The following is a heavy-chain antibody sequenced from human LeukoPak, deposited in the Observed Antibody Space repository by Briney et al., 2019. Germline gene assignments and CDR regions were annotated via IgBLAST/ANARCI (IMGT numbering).Heavy chain of an antibody. Sequence: GASVKVSCKASGYTLTSYDINWVRQATGQGLEWMGWMNPNSGNTGYAQKFQGRVTMTRNTSISTAYMELSSLRSEDTAVYYCAREYSSSWYRYYYYGMDVWGQGTTVTVSS. CDR3: AREYSSSWYRYYYYGMDV. CDR1: GYTLTSYD. D-gene: IGHD6-13*01. CDR2: MNPNSGNT. V-gene: IGHV1-8*01. J-gene: IGHJ6*02.